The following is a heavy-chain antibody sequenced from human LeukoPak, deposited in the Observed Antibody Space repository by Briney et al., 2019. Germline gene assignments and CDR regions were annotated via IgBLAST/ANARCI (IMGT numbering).Heavy chain of an antibody. CDR1: GFTFSNAW. V-gene: IGHV3-23*01. Sequence: SGGSLRLSCAASGFTFSNAWMSWARQAPGKGLEWVSSISGSGGITHYADSVKGRFTISRDNSKNTLYLQMNSLRAEDTAVYYCAKDLASEWLLALFDYWGQGTLVTVSS. D-gene: IGHD5-12*01. J-gene: IGHJ4*02. CDR3: AKDLASEWLLALFDY. CDR2: ISGSGGIT.